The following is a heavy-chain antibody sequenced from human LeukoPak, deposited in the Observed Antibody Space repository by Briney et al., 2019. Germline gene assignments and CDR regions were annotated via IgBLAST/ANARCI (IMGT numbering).Heavy chain of an antibody. CDR3: ARQGGITVFGVAQPGGAFDI. V-gene: IGHV1-69*05. J-gene: IGHJ3*02. CDR2: FIPIFGTR. Sequence: SVKVSCKASGGTFSSYGISWVRQAPGQGLEWMGGFIPIFGTRKYAQKVQGRVTMSTDESTSTAYMELSSLRSEDSAVYYCARQGGITVFGVAQPGGAFDIWGQGTMVTVSS. D-gene: IGHD3-3*01. CDR1: GGTFSSYG.